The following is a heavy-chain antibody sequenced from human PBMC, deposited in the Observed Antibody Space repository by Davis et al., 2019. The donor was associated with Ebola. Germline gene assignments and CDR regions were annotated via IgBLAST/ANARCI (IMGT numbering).Heavy chain of an antibody. J-gene: IGHJ6*03. CDR2: IYYSGST. CDR1: GGSISRGGSY. D-gene: IGHD3-22*01. CDR3: ARDLRYDSSGYDYYFYMDV. V-gene: IGHV4-31*03. Sequence: PSETLSLTCTVSGGSISRGGSYWTWIRQHPGKGLEWIGYIYYSGSTYYKPSLKSRGTISLDTSKNQFSLNLYSVTAADTAVYYCARDLRYDSSGYDYYFYMDVWGKGTTVTVSS.